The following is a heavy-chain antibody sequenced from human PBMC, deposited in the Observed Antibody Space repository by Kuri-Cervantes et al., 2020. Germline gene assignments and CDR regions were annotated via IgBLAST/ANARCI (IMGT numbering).Heavy chain of an antibody. CDR3: ARVNYVVVITSAVYFQH. CDR2: ISAYNGNT. V-gene: IGHV1-18*01. J-gene: IGHJ1*01. D-gene: IGHD3-22*01. CDR1: GYTFTSYG. Sequence: ASVKVSCKASGYTFTSYGISWVRQAPGQGLEWMGWISAYNGNTNYAQKLQGRVTMTTDTSTSTAYMELRSLRSDDTAVYYCARVNYVVVITSAVYFQHWGQGTLVTVSS.